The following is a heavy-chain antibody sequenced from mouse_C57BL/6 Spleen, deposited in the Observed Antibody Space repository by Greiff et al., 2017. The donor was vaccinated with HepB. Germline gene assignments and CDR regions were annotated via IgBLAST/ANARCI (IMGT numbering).Heavy chain of an antibody. Sequence: EVKVVESGAELVKPGASVKLSCTASGFNIKDYYMHWVKQRTEQGLEWIGRIDPEDGETKYAPKFQGKATITADTSSNTAYLQLSSLTSEDTAVYYCAYHYYGSSQWYFDVWGTGTTVTVSS. CDR2: IDPEDGET. J-gene: IGHJ1*03. CDR1: GFNIKDYY. D-gene: IGHD1-1*01. CDR3: AYHYYGSSQWYFDV. V-gene: IGHV14-2*01.